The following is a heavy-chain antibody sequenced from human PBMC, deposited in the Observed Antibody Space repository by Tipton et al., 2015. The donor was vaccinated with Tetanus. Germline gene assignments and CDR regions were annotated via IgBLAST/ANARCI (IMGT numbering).Heavy chain of an antibody. D-gene: IGHD2-2*01. J-gene: IGHJ5*01. CDR2: INYRGTT. CDR1: DGSFTGYK. V-gene: IGHV4-34*01. CDR3: ARQYVQQSMPGPTYNWFDS. Sequence: TLSLTFDVSDGSFTGYKWTWLRQPPRKGLEWIGDINYRGTTTSNPSLQSRLNILLDTSKRQFSLRLTSVTAADTAVYFCARQYVQQSMPGPTYNWFDSWGQGTLVTVSS.